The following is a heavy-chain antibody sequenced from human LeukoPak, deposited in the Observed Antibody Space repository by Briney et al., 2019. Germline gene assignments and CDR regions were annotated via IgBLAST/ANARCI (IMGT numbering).Heavy chain of an antibody. D-gene: IGHD5-24*01. J-gene: IGHJ4*02. Sequence: GESLKISCKGSGYSFSGYWIAWVRQMPGKGLEWMGIIYPGDSDTRYSPSFQGQVTISADKSIGTAYLQWSSLKASDSAMYYCARQDGYALYYFDYWGQGTLVTVSS. CDR2: IYPGDSDT. CDR1: GYSFSGYW. CDR3: ARQDGYALYYFDY. V-gene: IGHV5-51*01.